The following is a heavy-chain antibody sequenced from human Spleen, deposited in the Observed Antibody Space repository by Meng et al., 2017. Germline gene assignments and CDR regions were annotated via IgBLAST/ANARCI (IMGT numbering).Heavy chain of an antibody. V-gene: IGHV3-23*01. CDR3: GKRISGWYYMDY. CDR1: GFTFNSFA. J-gene: IGHJ4*02. D-gene: IGHD6-19*01. Sequence: EVQLLESGGGLVQPGGSLGLSCAASGFTFNSFAMSWVRQTPGKGLEWVSAITGGGGVTYYADSVKGRFTISRDNSKNTLYLQMNSLRAKDTAVYYCGKRISGWYYMDYWGRGTLVTVSS. CDR2: ITGGGGVT.